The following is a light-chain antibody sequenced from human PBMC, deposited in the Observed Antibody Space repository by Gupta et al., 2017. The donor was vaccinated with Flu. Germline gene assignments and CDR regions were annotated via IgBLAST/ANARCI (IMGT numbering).Light chain of an antibody. Sequence: DIQMTQSPSSVSASVGGRVTITCRARKGVSTWLAWSQQKPGRAPQLLIYAASSLHSGVPARFSGSGSGTEFTLTISRLEPEDFATYYCQQADSLSLTFGEGTKVEIK. V-gene: IGKV1-12*01. CDR1: KGVSTW. CDR2: AAS. CDR3: QQADSLSLT. J-gene: IGKJ4*01.